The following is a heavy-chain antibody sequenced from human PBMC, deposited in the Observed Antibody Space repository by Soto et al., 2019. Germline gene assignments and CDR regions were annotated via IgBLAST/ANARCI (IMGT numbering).Heavy chain of an antibody. J-gene: IGHJ4*02. CDR3: TSRPSGMTYHAVFDF. CDR1: GLTFSGHW. CDR2: IKPDGSET. D-gene: IGHD2-21*02. Sequence: GGSLRLSCAASGLTFSGHWMTWVRQTPGEGLQWVAAIKPDGSETFYVDSVKGRSTISRDNARNSLFLQMDSLRAEDTAVYYCTSRPSGMTYHAVFDFWGQGTLLTVSS. V-gene: IGHV3-7*03.